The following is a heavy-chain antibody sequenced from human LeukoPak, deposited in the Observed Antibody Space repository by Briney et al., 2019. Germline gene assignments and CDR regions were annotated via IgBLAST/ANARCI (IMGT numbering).Heavy chain of an antibody. CDR1: GGSISTFY. D-gene: IGHD3-10*02. CDR3: ACPVRGVTHVSHAFDI. Sequence: AETLSLTCTVSGGSISTFYWNWIRQHPGEGMEGMGYMNYRPHTTHNPPLKSRFPISVPTSKNQFPLNLSSVTAADTALYYCACPVRGVTHVSHAFDIWGQGTMLTVSS. V-gene: IGHV4-59*08. J-gene: IGHJ3*02. CDR2: MNYRPHT.